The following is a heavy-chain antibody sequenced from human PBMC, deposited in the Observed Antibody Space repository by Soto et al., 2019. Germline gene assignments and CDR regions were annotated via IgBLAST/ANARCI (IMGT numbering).Heavy chain of an antibody. V-gene: IGHV3-7*01. D-gene: IGHD2-8*01. Sequence: GGSLRVSCAASGFTFSSDGMSWVRQAPGKGREWGANIKQDGSEKYYVEAVKVGFTISTDNAQTSLYMQRNTLTAEDTAVYYCARDDFNGMDASDYWGQGTLVTVSS. CDR1: GFTFSSDG. CDR2: IKQDGSEK. CDR3: ARDDFNGMDASDY. J-gene: IGHJ4*02.